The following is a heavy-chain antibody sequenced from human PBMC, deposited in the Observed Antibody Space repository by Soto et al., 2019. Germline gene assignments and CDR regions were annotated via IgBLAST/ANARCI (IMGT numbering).Heavy chain of an antibody. J-gene: IGHJ4*02. Sequence: QVQLVESGGGVVQPGRSLRLSCAASGFTFSSYGMHWVRQAPGKGLEWVAVIWYDGSKKYYADSVKGRFTISRDNYKNTLYLLMNRLRAEDTAVYYCARESYDLGSFDYWGQGTLVTVSS. V-gene: IGHV3-33*01. CDR1: GFTFSSYG. CDR3: ARESYDLGSFDY. D-gene: IGHD3-10*01. CDR2: IWYDGSKK.